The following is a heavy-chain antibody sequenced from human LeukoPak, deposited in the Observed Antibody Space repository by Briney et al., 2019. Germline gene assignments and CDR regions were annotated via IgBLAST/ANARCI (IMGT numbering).Heavy chain of an antibody. Sequence: PGGSLRLSCAASGFTFSSYWMSWVRQAPGKGLEWVANIKQDGSEKYYVDSVKGRFTISRDNSKNTLNLQMNSLRAEDTAVYYCVKVAAPGSGGRGGYWGQGTLVTVSS. CDR2: IKQDGSEK. J-gene: IGHJ4*02. CDR1: GFTFSSYW. V-gene: IGHV3-7*03. D-gene: IGHD6-13*01. CDR3: VKVAAPGSGGRGGY.